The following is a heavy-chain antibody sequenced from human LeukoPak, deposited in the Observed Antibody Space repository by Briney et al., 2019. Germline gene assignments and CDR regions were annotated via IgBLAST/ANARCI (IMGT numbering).Heavy chain of an antibody. CDR2: ISSSGSTI. J-gene: IGHJ4*02. D-gene: IGHD1-26*01. CDR3: ARDSVGATTGLLDY. CDR1: GFTFGDYY. V-gene: IGHV3-11*01. Sequence: GGSLRLSCAASGFTFGDYYMSWIRQAPGKGLEWVSYISSSGSTIYYADSVKGRFTISRDNAKNSLYLQMNSLRAGDTAVYYCARDSVGATTGLLDYWGQGTLVTVSS.